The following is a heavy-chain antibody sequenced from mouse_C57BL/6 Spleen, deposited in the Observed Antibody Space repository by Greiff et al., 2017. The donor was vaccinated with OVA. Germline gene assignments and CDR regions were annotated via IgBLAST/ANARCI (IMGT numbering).Heavy chain of an antibody. CDR1: GYTFTSYW. J-gene: IGHJ1*03. V-gene: IGHV1-64*01. D-gene: IGHD1-1*01. Sequence: QVQLQQPGAELVKPGASVKLSCKASGYTFTSYWMHWVKQRPGQGLEWIGMIHPNSGSTNYNEKFKSKATLTVDKSSSTAYMQLSSLTSEDSAVDYCARIYYGSSYFDVWGTGTTVTVSA. CDR3: ARIYYGSSYFDV. CDR2: IHPNSGST.